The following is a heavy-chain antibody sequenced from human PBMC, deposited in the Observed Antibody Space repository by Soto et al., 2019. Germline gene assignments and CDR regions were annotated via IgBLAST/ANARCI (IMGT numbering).Heavy chain of an antibody. D-gene: IGHD3-22*01. V-gene: IGHV3-21*04. J-gene: IGHJ3*02. CDR1: GVTFSSYS. Sequence: PGGSLRLSCAASGVTFSSYSMNWVRQAQGKGLEWVSSISSSSSYIYYADSVKGRFTISRDNAKNSLYLQMNSLRAEDTALYYCAKDIYYYDSSGNDAFDIWGQGTMVTVSS. CDR2: ISSSSSYI. CDR3: AKDIYYYDSSGNDAFDI.